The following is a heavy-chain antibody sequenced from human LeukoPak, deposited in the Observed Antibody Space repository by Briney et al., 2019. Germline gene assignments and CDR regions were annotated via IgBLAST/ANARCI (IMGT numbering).Heavy chain of an antibody. V-gene: IGHV3-21*01. D-gene: IGHD3-10*01. CDR1: GFTFSSYS. Sequence: GGSLRLSCAASGFTFSSYSMNWVRQAPGKGLEWVSSISSSSSYRYYADSVKGRFTISRDNAKNSLYLQMNSLRAEDTAVYYCARDRGRDGIIRHYWYFDVWGRGTLVTVSS. CDR3: ARDRGRDGIIRHYWYFDV. J-gene: IGHJ2*01. CDR2: ISSSSSYR.